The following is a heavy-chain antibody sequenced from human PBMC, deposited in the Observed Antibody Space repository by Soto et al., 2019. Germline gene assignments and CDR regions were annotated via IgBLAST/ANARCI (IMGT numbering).Heavy chain of an antibody. D-gene: IGHD6-13*01. CDR3: ARGRAAAAGRYDY. Sequence: SETLSLTCAVYGGSFSGYYWSWIRQPPGKGLEWIGEINHSGSTNYNPSLKSRVTISVDTSKNQFSLKLSSVTAADTAGYYCARGRAAAAGRYDYWGQGTLVTVSS. CDR2: INHSGST. V-gene: IGHV4-34*01. CDR1: GGSFSGYY. J-gene: IGHJ4*02.